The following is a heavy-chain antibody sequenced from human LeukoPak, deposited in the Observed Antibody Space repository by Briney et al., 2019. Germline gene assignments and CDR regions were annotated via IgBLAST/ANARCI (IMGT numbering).Heavy chain of an antibody. Sequence: GGSLRLSCAASGFTFSSYAMSWVRQAPGKGLEWVAVISYDGSNKYYADSVKGRFTISRDNSKNTLYLQMNSLRAEDTAVYYCAREELSSYYYDSSGYAAFDYWGQGTLVTVSS. CDR3: AREELSSYYYDSSGYAAFDY. D-gene: IGHD3-22*01. V-gene: IGHV3-30-3*01. CDR2: ISYDGSNK. J-gene: IGHJ4*02. CDR1: GFTFSSYA.